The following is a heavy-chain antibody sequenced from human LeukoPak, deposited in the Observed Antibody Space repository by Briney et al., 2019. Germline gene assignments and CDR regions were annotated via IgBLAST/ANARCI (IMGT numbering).Heavy chain of an antibody. Sequence: SETLSLTCTVSGGSISSSSYYWGWIRQPPGKGLEWIGSIYYSGSTYYNPSLKSRVTISVDTSKNQFSLKLSSVTAADTAVYYCARLDGYNIIWGQGTLVTVSS. CDR1: GGSISSSSYY. CDR3: ARLDGYNII. V-gene: IGHV4-39*01. J-gene: IGHJ4*02. CDR2: IYYSGST. D-gene: IGHD5-24*01.